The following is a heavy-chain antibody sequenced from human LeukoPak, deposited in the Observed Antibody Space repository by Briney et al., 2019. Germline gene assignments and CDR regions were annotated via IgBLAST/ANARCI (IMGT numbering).Heavy chain of an antibody. CDR3: ARPIIAAAGAFDY. CDR1: GGSISSYY. J-gene: IGHJ4*02. Sequence: SETLSLTCTVSGGSISSYYWSWIRQPPGKGLEWIGYIYYSGSTNYNPSLKSRVTISVDTSKNQFSLKLSSVTAADTAVYCCARPIIAAAGAFDYWGQGTLVTVSS. CDR2: IYYSGST. V-gene: IGHV4-59*08. D-gene: IGHD6-13*01.